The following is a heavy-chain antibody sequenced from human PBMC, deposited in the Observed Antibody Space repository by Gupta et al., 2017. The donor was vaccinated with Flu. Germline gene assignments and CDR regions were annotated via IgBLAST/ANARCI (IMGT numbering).Heavy chain of an antibody. J-gene: IGHJ5*01. V-gene: IGHV3-48*03. CDR3: ARGHGDS. CDR2: INSKSVT. CDR1: GFTFSDYE. Sequence: DVQLVASGGGLVQPGGSLRLSCAASGFTFSDYEMNWVRLAPGKGLEWVSFINSKSVTYYTESVRGRFTMSRDNARNTVYLQMNSLRVEDTGLYYCARGHGDSWGQGTLVTVSS.